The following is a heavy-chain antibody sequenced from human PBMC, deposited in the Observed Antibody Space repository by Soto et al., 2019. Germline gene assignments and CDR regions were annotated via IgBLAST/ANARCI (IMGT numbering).Heavy chain of an antibody. CDR1: SGTFGTSDR. D-gene: IGHD2-21*02. CDR2: VSHTGDT. V-gene: IGHV4-4*02. J-gene: IGHJ5*02. CDR3: AREIETAGGNHYFDP. Sequence: PSGTLSLTCGVSSGTFGTSDRRSWLHQPPGGGLWWIGNVSHTGDTNFNPSLQSRVTISVDKSNNKFSLGLTSVTAEDMAVYFCAREIETAGGNHYFDPWGHGTLVTVSS.